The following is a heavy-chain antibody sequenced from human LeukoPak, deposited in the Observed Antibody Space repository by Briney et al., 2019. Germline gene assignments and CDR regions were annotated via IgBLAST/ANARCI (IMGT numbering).Heavy chain of an antibody. J-gene: IGHJ4*02. CDR2: INHSGRT. CDR3: TRGRSVEQQLDPRDLDY. V-gene: IGHV4-34*01. CDR1: GGSFSGYY. Sequence: PSETLSLTCAVYGGSFSGYYWSWLRQPPGKGLEWIGEINHSGRTNYNPSLKSRVTISVDTSKNQLSLELTSVTAADTAVYYCTRGRSVEQQLDPRDLDYWGQGTLVTVSS. D-gene: IGHD6-13*01.